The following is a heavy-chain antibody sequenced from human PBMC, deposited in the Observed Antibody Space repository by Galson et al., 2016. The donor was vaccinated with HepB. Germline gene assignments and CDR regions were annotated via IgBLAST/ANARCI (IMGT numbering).Heavy chain of an antibody. J-gene: IGHJ4*02. V-gene: IGHV3-30*18. CDR3: AKDVSGYFLDY. CDR1: GFTFSSYG. CDR2: ISYDESNE. Sequence: SLRLSCAASGFTFSSYGMHWVRQAPGKGLEWVAVISYDESNEYYADSVKGRFAISRDNSKNTLYLQMNSLRAEDTAVYYCAKDVSGYFLDYWGQGTVVTVSS. D-gene: IGHD3-3*01.